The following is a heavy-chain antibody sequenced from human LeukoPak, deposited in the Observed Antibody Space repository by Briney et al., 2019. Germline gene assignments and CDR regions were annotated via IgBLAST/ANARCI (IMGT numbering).Heavy chain of an antibody. J-gene: IGHJ5*02. V-gene: IGHV4-30-4*08. Sequence: SQTLSLTCTVSGGSISSGDYYWSRIRQPPGKGLEWIGYIYYSGSTYYNPSLKSRVTISVDTSKNQFSLKLSSVTAADTAVYYCARVAGTTVFWFDPWGQGTLVTVSS. CDR2: IYYSGST. CDR3: ARVAGTTVFWFDP. D-gene: IGHD1-1*01. CDR1: GGSISSGDYY.